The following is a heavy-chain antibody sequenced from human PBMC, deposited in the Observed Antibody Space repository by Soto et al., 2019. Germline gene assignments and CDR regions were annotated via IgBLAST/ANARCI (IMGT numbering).Heavy chain of an antibody. CDR2: IIPIFGTT. D-gene: IGHD3-3*01. Sequence: QVQLVQSGAEVKEPGSAVKVSCKAPADSFSSYGISWVRQAPGQGLEWMGGIIPIFGTTNYAEKFQGRVKITADESTNTAYMELSSLRSEDTALYYCARVFPDGWVEPGVVRGYLDTWGRGTLVTV. J-gene: IGHJ4*02. V-gene: IGHV1-69*01. CDR1: ADSFSSYG. CDR3: ARVFPDGWVEPGVVRGYLDT.